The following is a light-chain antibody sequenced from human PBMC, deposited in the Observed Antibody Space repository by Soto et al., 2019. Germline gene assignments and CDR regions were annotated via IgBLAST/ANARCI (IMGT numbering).Light chain of an antibody. V-gene: IGKV3-20*01. Sequence: EIVLTQSPGTLSLSPGERATLSCRASQSVSSSYLAWYQQKPGQAPRLLIYGASSRATGIPDRSSGSGSGTDFTLTISRLEPEDCAVYYCQQYGSSPPNTFGQGTRLEIK. CDR3: QQYGSSPPNT. CDR2: GAS. CDR1: QSVSSSY. J-gene: IGKJ5*01.